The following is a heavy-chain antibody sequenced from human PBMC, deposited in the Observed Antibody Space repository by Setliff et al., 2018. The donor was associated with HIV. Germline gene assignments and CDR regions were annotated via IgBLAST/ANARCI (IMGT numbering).Heavy chain of an antibody. V-gene: IGHV3-7*01. CDR3: ARDASSGYSSGWYLPPNYYYYYYMDV. CDR1: GFSFSSYW. Sequence: LRLSCAASGFSFSSYWMSWVRQAPGKGLEWVANIKEDGSEKYYVDSVRGRFTISRDNAKNSLYLQMNSLRAEDTAVYYCARDASSGYSSGWYLPPNYYYYYYMDVWGKGTTVTVSS. D-gene: IGHD6-19*01. J-gene: IGHJ6*03. CDR2: IKEDGSEK.